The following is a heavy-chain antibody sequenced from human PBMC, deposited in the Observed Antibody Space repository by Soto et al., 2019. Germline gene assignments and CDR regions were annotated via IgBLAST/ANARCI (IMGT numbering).Heavy chain of an antibody. CDR3: AREGDCSSTSRHRGMGYWFDH. Sequence: QVQRVQSGAEVKKPGASVKVSCKASGYTFTSYGISWVRQAPGQGLEWMGWISAYNGNTNYAQKLWGRVTMTTDTATSTAYMELRSLRSDDTAVKDCAREGDCSSTSRHRGMGYWFDHWGQGTLVTVSS. D-gene: IGHD2-2*01. CDR1: GYTFTSYG. V-gene: IGHV1-18*04. CDR2: ISAYNGNT. J-gene: IGHJ5*02.